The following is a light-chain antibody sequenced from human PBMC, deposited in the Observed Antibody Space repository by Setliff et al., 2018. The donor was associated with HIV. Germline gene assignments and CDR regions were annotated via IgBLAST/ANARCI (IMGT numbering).Light chain of an antibody. J-gene: IGLJ1*01. CDR1: SSDVGGYNW. V-gene: IGLV2-14*01. CDR2: EVS. CDR3: TSYTRDNTITRV. Sequence: QSVLTQPAFVSGSPGQSITISCTGTSSDVGGYNWVSWYQQHPGKAPKLMIYEVSNRPSGVSNRFSGSKSGSTASLTISGLQAEDEADYYCTSYTRDNTITRVFGTGTKVTV.